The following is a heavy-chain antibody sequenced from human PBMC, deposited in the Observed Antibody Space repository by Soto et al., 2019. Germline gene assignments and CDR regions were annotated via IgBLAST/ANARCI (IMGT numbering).Heavy chain of an antibody. CDR3: ARGRYGDY. J-gene: IGHJ4*02. V-gene: IGHV1-18*01. CDR1: GYTFTTYG. D-gene: IGHD4-17*01. CDR2: ISAYSGHT. Sequence: QVPLVQSGAEVKKPGASSKVSCKASGYTFTTYGISWVRPAPGQGLEWGGCISAYSGHTKSAQKLQGRVTVTTETSPSTAYMVVRSLRSADTAVYYCARGRYGDYWGQGTLV.